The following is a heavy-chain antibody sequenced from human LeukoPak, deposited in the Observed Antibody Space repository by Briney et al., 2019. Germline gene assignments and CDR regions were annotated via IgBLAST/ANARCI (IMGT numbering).Heavy chain of an antibody. D-gene: IGHD6-19*01. J-gene: IGHJ4*02. V-gene: IGHV1-2*02. CDR3: AREEKPYSSGSQPDY. CDR1: GYTFTGYY. CDR2: INPNSGGS. Sequence: ASVKVSFMASGYTFTGYYMHWVRRAPGQGREWMGWINPNSGGSHYAHKFHGRVTMTRDTSISTTYMELSRLRSDDTAVYYCAREEKPYSSGSQPDYWGQGTLVTVSS.